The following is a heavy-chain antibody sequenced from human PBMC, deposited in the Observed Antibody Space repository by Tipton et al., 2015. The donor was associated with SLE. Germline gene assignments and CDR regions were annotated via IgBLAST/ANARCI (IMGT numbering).Heavy chain of an antibody. CDR1: GGSISSYY. Sequence: LRFSCTVSGGSISSYYWSWIRQPPGKGLEWIGYIYYSGSTNYNPSLKSRVTISVDTSKNQFSLKLSSVTAADTAVYYCARALGPTIFGVGYWGQGTLVTVSS. CDR2: IYYSGST. D-gene: IGHD3-3*01. J-gene: IGHJ4*02. V-gene: IGHV4-59*01. CDR3: ARALGPTIFGVGY.